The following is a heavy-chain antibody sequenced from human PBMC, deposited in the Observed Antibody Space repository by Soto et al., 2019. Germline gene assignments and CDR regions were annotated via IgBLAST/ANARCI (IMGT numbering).Heavy chain of an antibody. CDR2: INHSGST. V-gene: IGHV4-34*01. Sequence: SETLSLTCAVYGGSFSGYYWSWIRQPPGKGLEWIGEINHSGSTNYNPSLKSRVTISVDTSKNQFSLKLSSVTAADTAVYYCTREGANYDILTGYGYYFDYWGQATLVTVSS. CDR1: GGSFSGYY. D-gene: IGHD3-9*01. CDR3: TREGANYDILTGYGYYFDY. J-gene: IGHJ4*02.